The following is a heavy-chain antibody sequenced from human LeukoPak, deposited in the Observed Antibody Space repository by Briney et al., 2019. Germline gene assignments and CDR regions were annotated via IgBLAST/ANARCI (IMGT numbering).Heavy chain of an antibody. CDR2: ISGSGGST. Sequence: PGGSLRLSCAASGFTFSSYAMSWVRQAPGKGLEWVSAISGSGGSTYYADSVKGRFTISRDNPKNTLYLQMGSLRAEDMAVYYCAREGKEGNGYNYVDYWGQGTLVTVSS. CDR3: AREGKEGNGYNYVDY. J-gene: IGHJ4*02. CDR1: GFTFSSYA. V-gene: IGHV3-23*01. D-gene: IGHD5-24*01.